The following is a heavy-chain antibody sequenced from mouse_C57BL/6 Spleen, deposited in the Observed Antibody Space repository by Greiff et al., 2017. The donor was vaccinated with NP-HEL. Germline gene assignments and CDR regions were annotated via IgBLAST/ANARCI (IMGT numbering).Heavy chain of an antibody. CDR3: ARGLGRGYFDV. Sequence: EVKLVESGPELVKPGASVKISCKASGYSFTGYYMNWVKQSPEKSLEWIGEINPSTGGTTYNQKFKAKATLTVDKSSSTAYMQLKSLTSEDSAVYYCARGLGRGYFDVWGTGTTVTVSS. V-gene: IGHV1-42*01. D-gene: IGHD4-1*01. CDR1: GYSFTGYY. J-gene: IGHJ1*03. CDR2: INPSTGGT.